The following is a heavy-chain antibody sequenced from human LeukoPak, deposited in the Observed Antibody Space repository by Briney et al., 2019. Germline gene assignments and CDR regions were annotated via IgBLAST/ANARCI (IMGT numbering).Heavy chain of an antibody. CDR2: IKSDGSRT. CDR3: ATHHSETYSRVPF. CDR1: GFTFSSYG. D-gene: IGHD1-26*01. V-gene: IGHV3-74*01. Sequence: PGGSLRLSCAASGFTFSSYGTHWVRQAPGKGLVWVSGIKSDGSRTNYADSVKGRFTISRDNAKSTLYLQMNSLRAEDTAVYYCATHHSETYSRVPFWGQGTLVTVSS. J-gene: IGHJ4*02.